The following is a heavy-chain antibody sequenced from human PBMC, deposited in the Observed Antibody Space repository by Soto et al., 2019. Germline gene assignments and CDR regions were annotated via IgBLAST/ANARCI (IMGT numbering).Heavy chain of an antibody. D-gene: IGHD2-2*01. V-gene: IGHV1-2*04. Sequence: ASVKVSCKASGYTFTGYYMHWVRQAPGEGLEWMGWINPNSGDTKSAQKFQGWVTMTRDTSISTAYMELTRLKSDDTAVYYCARGTSYCTSTRCYVYYNYMDVWGKGTTVTVSS. CDR1: GYTFTGYY. CDR3: ARGTSYCTSTRCYVYYNYMDV. CDR2: INPNSGDT. J-gene: IGHJ6*03.